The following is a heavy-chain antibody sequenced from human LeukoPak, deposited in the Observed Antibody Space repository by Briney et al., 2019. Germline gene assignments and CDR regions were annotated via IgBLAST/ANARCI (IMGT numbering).Heavy chain of an antibody. CDR3: AKGFVEMATIVVFDY. D-gene: IGHD5-24*01. CDR1: GFTFSSYA. J-gene: IGHJ4*02. CDR2: TSGSGGST. Sequence: GGSLRLSCAASGFTFSSYAMSWVRQAPGKGLEWVSATSGSGGSTYYADSVKGRFTISRDNSINTLYLQMNSLRAEDTAVYYCAKGFVEMATIVVFDYWGQGTLVTVSS. V-gene: IGHV3-23*01.